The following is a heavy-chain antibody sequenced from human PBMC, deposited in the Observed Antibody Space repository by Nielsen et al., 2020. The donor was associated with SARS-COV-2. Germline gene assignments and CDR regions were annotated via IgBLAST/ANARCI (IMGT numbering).Heavy chain of an antibody. CDR2: IIPSGGST. CDR3: ARIVTRFGELWDPLLY. V-gene: IGHV1-46*01. CDR1: GYTFTDHY. Sequence: ASVKVSCKASGYTFTDHYIHWVRQAPGQGLEWMGIIIPSGGSTTYAQKFQGRVTMTRDTSTGTVYMELRSLRPDDTALYYCARIVTRFGELWDPLLYWGQGSLVTVSS. J-gene: IGHJ4*02. D-gene: IGHD3-10*01.